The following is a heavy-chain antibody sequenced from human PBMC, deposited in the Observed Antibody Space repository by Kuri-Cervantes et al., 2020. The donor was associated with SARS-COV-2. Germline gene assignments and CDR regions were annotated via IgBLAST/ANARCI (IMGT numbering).Heavy chain of an antibody. V-gene: IGHV4-39*01. CDR1: GGSISSGSYY. D-gene: IGHD5-12*01. CDR3: ARLAPESPFDY. J-gene: IGHJ4*02. Sequence: SETLSLTCTVSGGSISSGSYYWGWIRQPPGKGLEWIGSIYYSGSTYYNPSLKSRVTISVDTSKNQFSLKLSSVTAADTAVYYCARLAPESPFDYWGQGTLVTVSS. CDR2: IYYSGST.